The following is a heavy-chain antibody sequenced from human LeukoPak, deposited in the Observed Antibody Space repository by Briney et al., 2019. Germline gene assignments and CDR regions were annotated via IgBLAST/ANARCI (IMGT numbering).Heavy chain of an antibody. V-gene: IGHV4-39*01. D-gene: IGHD3-10*01. CDR2: IYYSGST. Sequence: PSETLSLTCTVSGGSISSSSYYWGWIRQPPGKGLEWIGSIYYSGSTYYNPSLKSRVTISVDTSKNQFSLKLSSVTAADTAVYYCARQPLRFGELLQGYWGQGTLVTASS. CDR1: GGSISSSSYY. J-gene: IGHJ4*02. CDR3: ARQPLRFGELLQGY.